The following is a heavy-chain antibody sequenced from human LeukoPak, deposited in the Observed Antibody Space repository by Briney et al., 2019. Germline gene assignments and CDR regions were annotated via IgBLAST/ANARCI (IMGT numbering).Heavy chain of an antibody. Sequence: PGRSLRLSCAASGFTFSSYAMHWVRQAPGKGLEWVAVISYDGSNKYYADSVKGRFTISRDNAKNSLYLQMNSLRAEDTVVYYCARDPPREGPDYGSGNYAYWGQGTLVTVSS. CDR3: ARDPPREGPDYGSGNYAY. J-gene: IGHJ4*02. D-gene: IGHD3-10*01. CDR2: ISYDGSNK. CDR1: GFTFSSYA. V-gene: IGHV3-30-3*01.